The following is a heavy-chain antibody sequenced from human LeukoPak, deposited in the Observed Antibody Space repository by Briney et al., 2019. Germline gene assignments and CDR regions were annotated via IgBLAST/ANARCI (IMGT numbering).Heavy chain of an antibody. CDR2: ISSSGSTI. Sequence: PGGSLRLSCAASGFAFSDYYMSWIRQAPGKGLEWVSYISSSGSTIYYADSVKGRFTISRDNAKNSLYLQMNSLRAEDTAVYYCARAGSSSWYVQDYWGQGTLVTVSS. CDR3: ARAGSSSWYVQDY. J-gene: IGHJ4*02. CDR1: GFAFSDYY. V-gene: IGHV3-11*01. D-gene: IGHD6-13*01.